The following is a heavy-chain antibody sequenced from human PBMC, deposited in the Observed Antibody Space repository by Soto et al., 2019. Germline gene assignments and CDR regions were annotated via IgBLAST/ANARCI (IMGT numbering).Heavy chain of an antibody. CDR2: VYYSGTT. CDR3: VTVNLVGAAYYFDY. D-gene: IGHD1-26*01. J-gene: IGHJ4*02. CDR1: GGSIRNGDYY. Sequence: SETLSLTCTVSGGSIRNGDYYWGWIRQPPGKGLEWIGYVYYSGTTYSHPSLNSRVSISVDTSENQFSLRLTSVTAADTAVYYCVTVNLVGAAYYFDYWGQGTLVTVSS. V-gene: IGHV4-30-4*01.